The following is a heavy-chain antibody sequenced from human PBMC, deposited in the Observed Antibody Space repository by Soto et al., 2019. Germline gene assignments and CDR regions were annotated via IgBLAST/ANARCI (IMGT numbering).Heavy chain of an antibody. V-gene: IGHV3-7*01. CDR3: ARWLKTSGSYVLLEGAFDY. Sequence: EVQLVESGGGLVQPGGSLRLSCAASGFTFSSYWMTWVRQAPGKGLEWVANIKQDGSAKYYVDSVKGRFTISRDNAKNSLYLQMTSLRAGDTAVYYCARWLKTSGSYVLLEGAFDYWGQGTLVTFSS. CDR2: IKQDGSAK. J-gene: IGHJ4*02. D-gene: IGHD6-19*01. CDR1: GFTFSSYW.